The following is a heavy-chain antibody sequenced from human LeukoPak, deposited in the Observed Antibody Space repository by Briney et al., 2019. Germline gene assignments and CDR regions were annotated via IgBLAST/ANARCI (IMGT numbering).Heavy chain of an antibody. V-gene: IGHV3-23*01. CDR1: GFTFSSYG. CDR2: ISGSGGST. Sequence: GGSLRLSCAASGFTFSSYGMSWVRQAPGKGLEWVSAISGSGGSTYYADSVKGRFTISRDNSKNTLYLQMNSLRAGDTAVYYCARSITMIVVVDYWGQGTLVTVSS. CDR3: ARSITMIVVVDY. D-gene: IGHD3-22*01. J-gene: IGHJ4*02.